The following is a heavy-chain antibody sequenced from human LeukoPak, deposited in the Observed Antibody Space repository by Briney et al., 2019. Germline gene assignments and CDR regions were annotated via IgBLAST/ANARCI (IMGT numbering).Heavy chain of an antibody. CDR2: IVPIFGTA. D-gene: IGHD3-10*01. CDR3: ARAGFGGFWVYYYYRDV. J-gene: IGHJ6*03. Sequence: SVKVSCKASGGTFTSYAISWVRQAPAQGLEWMGVIVPIFGTANYVQKFQGRVTITADESTSTAYMELSSLRSEDTAVYYCARAGFGGFWVYYYYRDVWGKGTTVTVSS. V-gene: IGHV1-69*13. CDR1: GGTFTSYA.